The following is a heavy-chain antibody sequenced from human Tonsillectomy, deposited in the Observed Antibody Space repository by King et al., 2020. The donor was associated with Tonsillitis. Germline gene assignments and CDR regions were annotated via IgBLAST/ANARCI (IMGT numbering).Heavy chain of an antibody. CDR2: ISAYNGNT. V-gene: IGHV1-18*01. J-gene: IGHJ6*03. Sequence: QLVQSGAEVKKPGASVKVSCKASGYTFTSYGISWVRQAPGQGLEWMGWISAYNGNTNYAQKHQGRVTMTPDTSTSTAYLELRSLRSDDTAVYYCARDPGAVAGMGYYYYYYMDVWGKGTTVTVSS. D-gene: IGHD6-19*01. CDR1: GYTFTSYG. CDR3: ARDPGAVAGMGYYYYYYMDV.